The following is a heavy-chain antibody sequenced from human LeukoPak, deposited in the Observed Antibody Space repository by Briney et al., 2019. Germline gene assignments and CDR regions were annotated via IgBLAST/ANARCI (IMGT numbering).Heavy chain of an antibody. CDR1: GFTFSSYA. CDR2: ISGSGGST. V-gene: IGHV3-23*01. Sequence: PGGSLRLSCAASGFTFSSYAMSWVRQAPGKGLEWVSAISGSGGSTYYADSVKGRFTISRDNSKNTLYLQMNSLRAEDTAMYYCAKYDNSGRAGGYWGQGTLVTVSS. CDR3: AKYDNSGRAGGY. J-gene: IGHJ4*02. D-gene: IGHD3-22*01.